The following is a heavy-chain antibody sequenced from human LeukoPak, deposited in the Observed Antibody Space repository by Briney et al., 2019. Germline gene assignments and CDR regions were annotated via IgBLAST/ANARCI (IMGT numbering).Heavy chain of an antibody. CDR3: AKVLNSNLMTGVDY. D-gene: IGHD1-1*01. Sequence: GGSLRLSCAASGFTFSSYAMSWVRQAPGKGLEWVSAISGSGGSTYYADSVKGRFTTSRDNSKNTLDLQMNSLRAEDPAVYYCAKVLNSNLMTGVDYWGQGTLVTVSS. V-gene: IGHV3-23*01. CDR2: ISGSGGST. J-gene: IGHJ4*02. CDR1: GFTFSSYA.